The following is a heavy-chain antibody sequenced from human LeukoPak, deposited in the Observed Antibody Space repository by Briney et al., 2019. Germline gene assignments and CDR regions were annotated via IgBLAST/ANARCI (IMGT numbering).Heavy chain of an antibody. Sequence: GGSLRLSCAASGFTFSSYGMPWVRQAPGKGLEWVAVISYDGSNKYYADSVKGRFTISRDNSKNTLYLQMGSLRAEDMAVYYCARGIRDFDYWGQGTLVTVSS. CDR1: GFTFSSYG. V-gene: IGHV3-30*03. CDR2: ISYDGSNK. D-gene: IGHD2-15*01. CDR3: ARGIRDFDY. J-gene: IGHJ4*02.